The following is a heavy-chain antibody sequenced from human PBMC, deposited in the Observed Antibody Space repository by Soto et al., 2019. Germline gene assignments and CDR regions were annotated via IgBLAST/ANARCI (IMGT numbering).Heavy chain of an antibody. CDR2: IIPIFGTA. CDR3: ASKVGYCSGGSRYNWFAP. D-gene: IGHD2-15*01. Sequence: SGKVSCKASGGTFSSYAISWVRQAPGQGLEWMGGIIPIFGTANYAQKFQGRVTITADESTSTAYMELSSMRSEDTAVYYCASKVGYCSGGSRYNWFAPRGQGTLVTVSS. J-gene: IGHJ5*02. CDR1: GGTFSSYA. V-gene: IGHV1-69*13.